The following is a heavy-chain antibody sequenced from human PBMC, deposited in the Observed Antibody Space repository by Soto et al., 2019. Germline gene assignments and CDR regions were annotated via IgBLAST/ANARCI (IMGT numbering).Heavy chain of an antibody. CDR1: GGTFSSYA. CDR3: ARVPYDFWSGYSLDYYYGMDV. V-gene: IGHV1-69*13. Sequence: GASVKVSSKASGGTFSSYAISWVRQAPGQGLEWMGGIIPIFGTANYAQKFQGRVTLTADECTRTPYMELSRLRTEDTALSYCARVPYDFWSGYSLDYYYGMDVWGQGTTVTVAS. CDR2: IIPIFGTA. D-gene: IGHD3-3*01. J-gene: IGHJ6*02.